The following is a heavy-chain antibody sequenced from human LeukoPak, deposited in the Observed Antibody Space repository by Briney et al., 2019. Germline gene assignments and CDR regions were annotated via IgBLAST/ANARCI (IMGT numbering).Heavy chain of an antibody. CDR1: GYTFTSYD. CDR3: ARGTGEYYYGSGSWYNWFDP. CDR2: MNPNSGNT. V-gene: IGHV1-8*01. J-gene: IGHJ5*02. D-gene: IGHD3-10*01. Sequence: ASVKVSCKASGYTFTSYDINWVRQATGQGLEWMGWMNPNSGNTGYAQKSQGRVTMTRYTSISTAYMELSSLRSEDTAVYYCARGTGEYYYGSGSWYNWFDPWGQGTLVTVSS.